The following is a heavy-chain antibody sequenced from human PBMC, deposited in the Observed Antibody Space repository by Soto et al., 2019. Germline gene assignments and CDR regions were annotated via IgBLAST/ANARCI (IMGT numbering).Heavy chain of an antibody. Sequence: EVQLLESGGGLVQPGGSLRLSCAASGLTFSSYAMSSVRQAPGKGLGLVSAISGSGGSTYYADSVKGRFAISRDNSKQPLYLQMTSLRAEYTAVYYCAKTPIAAAGMGFDYWGQGTLVTVSS. CDR3: AKTPIAAAGMGFDY. D-gene: IGHD6-13*01. CDR1: GLTFSSYA. CDR2: ISGSGGST. J-gene: IGHJ4*02. V-gene: IGHV3-23*01.